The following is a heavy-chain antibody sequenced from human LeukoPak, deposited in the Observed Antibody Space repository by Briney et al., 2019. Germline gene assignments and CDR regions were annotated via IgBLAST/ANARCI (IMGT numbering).Heavy chain of an antibody. J-gene: IGHJ4*02. CDR2: IKWYGGST. CDR1: GYTFDDYA. V-gene: IGHV3-20*04. D-gene: IGHD3-22*01. CDR3: ARVSDSSGYYPIDY. Sequence: GGSLRLSCAASGYTFDDYAMSWVRQSPGKGLEWVSGIKWYGGSTGYADSVKGRFTISRDNANNSLYLQMNILRAEDTALYYCARVSDSSGYYPIDYWGQGTLVSVSS.